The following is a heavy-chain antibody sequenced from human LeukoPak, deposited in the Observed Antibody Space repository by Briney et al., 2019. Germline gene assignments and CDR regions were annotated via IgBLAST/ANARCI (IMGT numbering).Heavy chain of an antibody. D-gene: IGHD6-19*01. CDR2: IWFDGKNT. Sequence: GGSLRLSCAASGFTFSTHAMHWVRQAPAKGLEWVAMIWFDGKNTHYVDSVKGRFTISRDNSKNTVDLRMNSLRAEDTAVYYCTRDPPISGWSFVYWGEGTRLT. CDR1: GFTFSTHA. CDR3: TRDPPISGWSFVY. V-gene: IGHV3-33*01. J-gene: IGHJ4*02.